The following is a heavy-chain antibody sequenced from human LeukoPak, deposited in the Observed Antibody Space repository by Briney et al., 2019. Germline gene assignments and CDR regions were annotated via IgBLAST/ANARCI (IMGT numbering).Heavy chain of an antibody. D-gene: IGHD3-22*01. CDR3: AKRGVVIRVILVGFHKEAYYFDS. J-gene: IGHJ4*02. Sequence: GGFLRLSCAVSGITLSNYGMSWVRQAPGKGLEWVAGISDSGGSTNYADSVKGRFTVSRDNPKNTLYLQMNSLRAEDTAVYFCAKRGVVIRVILVGFHKEAYYFDSWGQGALVTVSS. CDR2: ISDSGGST. CDR1: GITLSNYG. V-gene: IGHV3-23*01.